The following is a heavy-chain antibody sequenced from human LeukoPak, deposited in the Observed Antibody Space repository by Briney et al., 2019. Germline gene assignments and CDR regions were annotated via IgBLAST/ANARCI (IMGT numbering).Heavy chain of an antibody. CDR1: GGSISSYY. CDR2: IYTSGST. Sequence: PSETLSLTCTVSGGSISSYYWSWIRQPPGKGLEWIGRIYTSGSTNYNPSLKSRVTISVDTSKNQFSLKLSSVTAADTAVYYCARASGFMVRGVLGYYYMDVWGKGTTVTISS. CDR3: ARASGFMVRGVLGYYYMDV. V-gene: IGHV4-4*08. D-gene: IGHD3-10*01. J-gene: IGHJ6*03.